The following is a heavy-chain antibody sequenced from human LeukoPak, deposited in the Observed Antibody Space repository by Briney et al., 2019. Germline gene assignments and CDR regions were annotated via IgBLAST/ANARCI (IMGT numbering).Heavy chain of an antibody. CDR1: GGSISGSY. V-gene: IGHV4-4*07. CDR3: AKDGANWFGP. D-gene: IGHD3-16*01. CDR2: MYSSGTT. Sequence: SETLSLTCTASGGSISGSYWSWIRQPAGKALEWIGRMYSSGTTNHNPSLMSRVAMSIDTSRNRFSLKLSSVTAADTAVYYCAKDGANWFGPWGQGTLVTVSS. J-gene: IGHJ5*02.